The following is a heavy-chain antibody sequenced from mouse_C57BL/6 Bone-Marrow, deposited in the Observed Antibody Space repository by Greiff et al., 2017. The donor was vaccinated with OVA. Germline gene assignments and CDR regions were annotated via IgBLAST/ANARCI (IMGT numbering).Heavy chain of an antibody. CDR3: ARQPWYFDV. V-gene: IGHV5-6*01. J-gene: IGHJ1*03. CDR2: ISSGGSYT. CDR1: GFTFSSYG. Sequence: EVQLVESGGDLVKPGGSLKLSCAASGFTFSSYGMSWVRQTPDKRLEWVATISSGGSYTYYPDSVKGRFTISRDNAKNTLYLQMSSVKSEDTAMYYCARQPWYFDVWGTGTTVTVSS.